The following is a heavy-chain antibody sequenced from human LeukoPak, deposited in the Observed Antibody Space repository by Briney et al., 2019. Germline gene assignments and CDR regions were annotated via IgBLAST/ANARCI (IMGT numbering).Heavy chain of an antibody. CDR3: ASYDSYGQTNWFDP. D-gene: IGHD5-18*01. V-gene: IGHV4-31*03. CDR1: GGSISCGGHY. CDR2: IYYSGST. J-gene: IGHJ5*02. Sequence: SETLSLTCTVSGGSISCGGHYWSWIRQHPGKGLEWIGYIYYSGSTYYNPSLKSRVTISVDTSKNQFSLKLSSVTAADTAVYYCASYDSYGQTNWFDPWGQGTLVTVSS.